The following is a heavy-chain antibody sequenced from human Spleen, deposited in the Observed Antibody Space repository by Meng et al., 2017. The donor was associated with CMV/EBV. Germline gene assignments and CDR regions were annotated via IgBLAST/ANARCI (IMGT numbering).Heavy chain of an antibody. CDR1: GYTFTAHY. CDR3: ATGIRVETGILKWGLGNPPEEGRIRIDY. CDR2: INPNSGGT. D-gene: IGHD7-27*01. Sequence: ASVKVSCKASGYTFTAHYFHWVRQAPGQGLEWMGWINPNSGGTNYAQKFQGRVTMTRDTSISTAYMELSRLTSDDRAVYYCATGIRVETGILKWGLGNPPEEGRIRIDYWGPGTLVTVSS. V-gene: IGHV1-2*02. J-gene: IGHJ4*02.